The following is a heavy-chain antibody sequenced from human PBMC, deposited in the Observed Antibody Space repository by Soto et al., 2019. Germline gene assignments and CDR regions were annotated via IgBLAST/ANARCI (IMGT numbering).Heavy chain of an antibody. CDR1: GFTFTSYS. V-gene: IGHV3-23*01. CDR3: AKDLRAGSGYDFDY. CDR2: VNPGGYST. J-gene: IGHJ4*02. Sequence: EVQLLQSGGGLVQPGGSLRLSCAASGFTFTSYSMTWVRQTPGKGMEWVAAVNPGGYSTYYADSVKRRFTISRDNSNKTLYLQMHSLRAEDTAVYYCAKDLRAGSGYDFDYRDQGTRVTGSS. D-gene: IGHD5-12*01.